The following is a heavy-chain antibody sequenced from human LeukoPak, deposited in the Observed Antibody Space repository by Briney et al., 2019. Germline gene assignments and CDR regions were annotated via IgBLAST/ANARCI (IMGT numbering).Heavy chain of an antibody. V-gene: IGHV1-69*13. CDR2: IVPIFGIT. D-gene: IGHD3-10*01. CDR1: GGTFSSYA. CDR3: TRSRGSGSYLDY. J-gene: IGHJ4*02. Sequence: SVKVSCKASGGTFSSYAINWVRQAPGQGLEWMGRIVPIFGITNYAQNFQGRVTITADESTSTAYMELSSLRSEDTAVYYCTRSRGSGSYLDYWGQGTLVTVSS.